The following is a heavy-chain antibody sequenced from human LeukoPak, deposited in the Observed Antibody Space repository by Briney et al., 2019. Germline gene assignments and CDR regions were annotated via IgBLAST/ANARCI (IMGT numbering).Heavy chain of an antibody. V-gene: IGHV2-5*02. CDR2: IYWDDDK. D-gene: IGHD4-17*01. CDR3: ARDYGHEAFDI. CDR1: GFSLSTSGVG. J-gene: IGHJ3*02. Sequence: SGPTLVNPTQTLTLTCTFSGFSLSTSGVGVGWIRQPPGKALEWLALIYWDDDKRYSPSLKNRLTITKDTSKNQVVLTMTNLDPVDTATYYCARDYGHEAFDIWGQGTMVTVSS.